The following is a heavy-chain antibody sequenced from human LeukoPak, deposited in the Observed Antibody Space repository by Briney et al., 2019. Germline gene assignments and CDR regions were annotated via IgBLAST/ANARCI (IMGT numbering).Heavy chain of an antibody. CDR3: ARGRYSGSYYAY. V-gene: IGHV4-59*08. CDR1: GGSISTYY. D-gene: IGHD1-26*01. J-gene: IGHJ4*02. CDR2: IYFDGRS. Sequence: TSETLSLTCTVSGGSISTYYWSWVRQSPGKGLEWIGYIYFDGRSKCDPSLKSRLTISVDTSNQFSLKLTSVTAADTAVYYCARGRYSGSYYAYWGQGTLVTVSS.